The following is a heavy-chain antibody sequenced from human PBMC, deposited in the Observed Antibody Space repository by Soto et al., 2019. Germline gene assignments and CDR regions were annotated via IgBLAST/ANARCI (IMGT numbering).Heavy chain of an antibody. CDR2: IIPILGIA. CDR1: GGTFSSYT. CDR3: ARDPLIRVVAATYNWFDP. D-gene: IGHD2-15*01. Sequence: ASVKVSCKASGGTFSSYTISWVRQAPGQGLEWMGRIIPILGIANYAQKFQGRVTITADKSTSTAYMELSSLRSEDTAVYYCARDPLIRVVAATYNWFDPWGQGTLVTVSS. J-gene: IGHJ5*02. V-gene: IGHV1-69*04.